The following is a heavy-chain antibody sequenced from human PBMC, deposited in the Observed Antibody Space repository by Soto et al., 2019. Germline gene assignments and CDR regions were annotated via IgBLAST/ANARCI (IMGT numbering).Heavy chain of an antibody. J-gene: IGHJ4*02. CDR3: ARGGAARQDY. Sequence: EVQLVESGGGLVQLGGSLRLSCAASGFIFSNYGMNWVRQAPGKGPEWVSYISSSSSNINYADSVRGRFTISRDNAKNSLYLQMNSLRDEDSAVYYCARGGAARQDYWGQGTLVSVSS. CDR2: ISSSSSNI. CDR1: GFIFSNYG. V-gene: IGHV3-48*02. D-gene: IGHD6-6*01.